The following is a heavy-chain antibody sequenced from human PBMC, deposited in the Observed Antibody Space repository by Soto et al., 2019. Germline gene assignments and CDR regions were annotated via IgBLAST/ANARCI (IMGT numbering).Heavy chain of an antibody. CDR1: GFTFSSYA. D-gene: IGHD3-3*01. CDR3: ARDWGGRFLEWSRYYYYGMDV. J-gene: IGHJ6*02. CDR2: ISYDGSNK. Sequence: GGSLRLSCAASGFTFSSYAMYWVRQAPGKGLEWVAVISYDGSNKYYADSVKGRFTISRDNSKNTLYLQMNSLRAEDTAVYYCARDWGGRFLEWSRYYYYGMDVWGQGTTVTVSS. V-gene: IGHV3-30-3*01.